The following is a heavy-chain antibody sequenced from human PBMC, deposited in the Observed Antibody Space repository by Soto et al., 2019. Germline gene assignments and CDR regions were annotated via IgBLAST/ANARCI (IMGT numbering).Heavy chain of an antibody. V-gene: IGHV3-64D*08. Sequence: PGGSLRLSCSASGFTFSSYAMHWVRQAPGKGLEYVSAISSNGGSTYYADSVKGRFTISRDNSKNTLYLQMSSLRAEDTAVYYCVKELGYCSGGSCYPRAYYYYGMDVWGQGTTVTVSS. CDR3: VKELGYCSGGSCYPRAYYYYGMDV. J-gene: IGHJ6*02. CDR1: GFTFSSYA. D-gene: IGHD2-15*01. CDR2: ISSNGGST.